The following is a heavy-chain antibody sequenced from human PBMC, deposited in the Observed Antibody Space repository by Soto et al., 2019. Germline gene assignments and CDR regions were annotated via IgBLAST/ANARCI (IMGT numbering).Heavy chain of an antibody. D-gene: IGHD4-17*01. V-gene: IGHV1-18*01. CDR1: GYTFTSYG. J-gene: IGHJ6*02. Sequence: QVQLVQSGAEVKKPGASVKVSCKASGYTFTSYGISWVRQAPGQGLEWMGWISAYNGNTNYAQKLQGRVTMTTDTSTSTAYMELRSLRSDDTAVYYCARLLSPPNYVDPDHYYYYGMDVWGQGTTVTVSS. CDR3: ARLLSPPNYVDPDHYYYYGMDV. CDR2: ISAYNGNT.